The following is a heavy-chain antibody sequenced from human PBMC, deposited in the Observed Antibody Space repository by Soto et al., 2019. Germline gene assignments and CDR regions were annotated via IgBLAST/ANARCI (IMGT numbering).Heavy chain of an antibody. D-gene: IGHD1-26*01. J-gene: IGHJ5*02. CDR3: AKKGWAGATSGWFDP. V-gene: IGHV3-23*01. Sequence: EVQLLESGGGLVQPGGSLRLSCAASGFTFSSYAMSWVRQAPGKGLEWVSAISGSGGSTYYAYSVKRRITISRDNTKNTLYMHMNSLRAEDTAVYYCAKKGWAGATSGWFDPWGQGTLVTVSS. CDR1: GFTFSSYA. CDR2: ISGSGGST.